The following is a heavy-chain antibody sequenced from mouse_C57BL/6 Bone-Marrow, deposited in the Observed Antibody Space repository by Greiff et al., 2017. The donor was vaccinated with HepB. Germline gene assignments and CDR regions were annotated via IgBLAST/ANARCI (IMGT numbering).Heavy chain of an antibody. D-gene: IGHD4-1*01. CDR2: IDPSDSYT. CDR1: GYTFTSYW. Sequence: VQLQQPGAELVMPGASVKLSCKASGYTFTSYWMHWVKQRPGQGLEWIGEIDPSDSYTNYNQKFKGKATLTVDTSSSTAYMQLSSLTSEDSAVYYCASWEFDYWGQGTTLTVSS. V-gene: IGHV1-69*01. J-gene: IGHJ2*01. CDR3: ASWEFDY.